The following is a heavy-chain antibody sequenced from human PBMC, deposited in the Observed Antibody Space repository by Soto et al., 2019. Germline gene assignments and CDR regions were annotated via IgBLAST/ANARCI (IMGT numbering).Heavy chain of an antibody. J-gene: IGHJ3*01. CDR2: VSGSSSYI. CDR3: ARDLRGHYGP. V-gene: IGHV3-21*06. D-gene: IGHD4-17*01. CDR1: GFNFRNFN. Sequence: GGSLSLSCEGSGFNFRNFNMIWVRQAPGKGLEWVSSVSGSSSYIYYADSVKGRFTVSRDNANNLVFLQMNGLRPEDTAMYYCARDLRGHYGPWGQGTMVTVSS.